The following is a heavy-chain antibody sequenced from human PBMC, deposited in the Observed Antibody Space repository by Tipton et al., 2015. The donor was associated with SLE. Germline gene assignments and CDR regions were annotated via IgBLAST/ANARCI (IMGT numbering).Heavy chain of an antibody. CDR3: ANTIAGPYYFDY. Sequence: SLRLSCEASGFTFRDYWMTWVRQAPGKGLEWVANIKPNGGEKYYVDSVKGRFTISRDNAKNSMYLQMSSLTAEDTAVYYCANTIAGPYYFDYWGQGTLVTVSS. J-gene: IGHJ4*02. V-gene: IGHV3-7*01. CDR1: GFTFRDYW. CDR2: IKPNGGEK. D-gene: IGHD6-13*01.